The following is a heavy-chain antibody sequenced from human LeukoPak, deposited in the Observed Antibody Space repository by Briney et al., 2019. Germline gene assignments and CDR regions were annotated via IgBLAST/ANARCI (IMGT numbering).Heavy chain of an antibody. Sequence: PSETLSLTCTVSGDSISSHYWSWVQQAPGKGLEWIGYIFYSGSTHYSPSLKSRLTISLATSKNQFSLSLKSVTAADTAVYFCARTGDYSRSTGGWFDPWGQGTLVTVSS. D-gene: IGHD4-11*01. CDR3: ARTGDYSRSTGGWFDP. V-gene: IGHV4-59*11. CDR2: IFYSGST. J-gene: IGHJ5*02. CDR1: GDSISSHY.